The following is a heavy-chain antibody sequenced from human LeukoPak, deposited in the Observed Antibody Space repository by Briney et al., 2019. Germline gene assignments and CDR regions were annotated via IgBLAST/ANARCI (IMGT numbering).Heavy chain of an antibody. V-gene: IGHV3-23*01. D-gene: IGHD2-2*01. CDR2: ISGSGGST. Sequence: GGSLRLSCAASGFTFSSYAMTWVRQAPGKGLEWVSAISGSGGSTYYADSVKGRFTISRDNSKNTLYLHMNSLRAEDTAVYYCAKRYCITTSCTTAAPLYGMDVWGQGTTVTVSS. CDR1: GFTFSSYA. CDR3: AKRYCITTSCTTAAPLYGMDV. J-gene: IGHJ6*02.